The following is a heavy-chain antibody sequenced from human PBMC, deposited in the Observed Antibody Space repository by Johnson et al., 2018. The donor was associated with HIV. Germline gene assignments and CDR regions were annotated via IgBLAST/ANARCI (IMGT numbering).Heavy chain of an antibody. CDR3: ASVNSGAFNF. J-gene: IGHJ3*01. CDR1: GFTFSSYG. V-gene: IGHV3-NL1*01. Sequence: QVQLVESGGGVVQPGGSLRLSCAASGFTFSSYGMHWVRQAPGKGLEWVSVIYSGGSTYYADSVKGRFTISRDNSKNTLYLQMNSLRAEDTAVYYCASVNSGAFNFWGQGTMVTVSS. D-gene: IGHD3-10*01. CDR2: IYSGGST.